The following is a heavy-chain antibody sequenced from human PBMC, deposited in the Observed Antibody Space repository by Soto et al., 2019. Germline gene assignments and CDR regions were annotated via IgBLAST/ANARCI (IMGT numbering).Heavy chain of an antibody. J-gene: IGHJ4*02. D-gene: IGHD6-6*01. V-gene: IGHV1-69*01. CDR2: IIPMFGTA. Sequence: QVQLVQSGAEVKKPGSSVKVSCKASGGTLSNYAINWVRQAPGQGLEWMGGIIPMFGTANYAQKFQGRVTITADGSTSTAYMELSSLRSEDTAVYYCARGGFSSSYRLDYWGQGTLVAVSS. CDR1: GGTLSNYA. CDR3: ARGGFSSSYRLDY.